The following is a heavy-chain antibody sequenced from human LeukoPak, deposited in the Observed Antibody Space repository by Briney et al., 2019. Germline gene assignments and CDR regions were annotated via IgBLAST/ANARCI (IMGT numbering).Heavy chain of an antibody. V-gene: IGHV1-2*02. CDR3: ARVDDFWSGYPIDY. D-gene: IGHD3-3*01. CDR1: GYTFTGYY. J-gene: IGHJ4*02. CDR2: INPNSGGT. Sequence: ASVKISCKASGYTFTGYYMHWLRQAPGQGLEWMGWINPNSGGTNYAQKFQGRVTMTRDTSISTAYMELSRLRSDDTAVYYCARVDDFWSGYPIDYWGQGTLVTVSS.